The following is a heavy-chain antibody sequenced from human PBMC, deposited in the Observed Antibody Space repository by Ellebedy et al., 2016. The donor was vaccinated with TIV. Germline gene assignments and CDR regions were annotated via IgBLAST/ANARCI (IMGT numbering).Heavy chain of an antibody. CDR2: TSYDDSVQ. V-gene: IGHV3-30*19. Sequence: PGGSLRLSCAASGFSFPKHGMHWVRQAPGKGLEWVSLTSYDDSVQYYADSVKGRFTISRDNSKNTLYLQMNSLRPDDTALYFCARGRYLSRHSLDVWGQGTTVTVSS. J-gene: IGHJ6*02. CDR1: GFSFPKHG. CDR3: ARGRYLSRHSLDV. D-gene: IGHD2-21*01.